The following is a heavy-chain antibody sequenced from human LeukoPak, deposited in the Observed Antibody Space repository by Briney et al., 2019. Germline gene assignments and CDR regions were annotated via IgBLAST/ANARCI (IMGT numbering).Heavy chain of an antibody. D-gene: IGHD2-15*01. V-gene: IGHV4-34*01. Sequence: KSSETLSLTCAVYGGSFSGYYWSWIRQPPGKGLEWIGEINHSGSTNYNPSLKSRVTISVDTSKNQFSLKLSSVTAADTAVYYRAMVVSARPFDYWGQGTLVTVSS. CDR2: INHSGST. CDR3: AMVVSARPFDY. J-gene: IGHJ4*02. CDR1: GGSFSGYY.